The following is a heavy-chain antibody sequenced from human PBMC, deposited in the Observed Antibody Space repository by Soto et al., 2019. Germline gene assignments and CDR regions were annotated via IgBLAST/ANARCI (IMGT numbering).Heavy chain of an antibody. CDR3: ARGPTVTTDY. D-gene: IGHD4-17*01. V-gene: IGHV4-30-4*01. J-gene: IGHJ4*02. CDR2: IYSSGST. CDR1: GGSIRSDFHY. Sequence: QVQLQESGPGLVKPSQTLSLTCTVSGGSIRSDFHYWSWFRQPPGKGLEWIGYIYSSGSTYYNPSLKXXVXIXEDTSKNQFSLKLSSVTAADTAVYYCARGPTVTTDYWGQGALVTVSS.